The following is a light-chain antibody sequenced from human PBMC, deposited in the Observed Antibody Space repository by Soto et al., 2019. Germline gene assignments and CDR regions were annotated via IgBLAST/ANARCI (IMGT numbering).Light chain of an antibody. CDR2: EVS. CDR3: PHYNGFPIP. CDR1: QSINKW. J-gene: IGKJ5*01. V-gene: IGKV1-5*03. Sequence: DILLNQSSSPLSACAGDRVTIPCRASQSINKWLAWYQHKPGKAPNLLIYEVSTLHSGVPSRFSGSGSWTDFTFTINNLQPEDIRTDYGPHYNGFPIPFGQGTRLKNK.